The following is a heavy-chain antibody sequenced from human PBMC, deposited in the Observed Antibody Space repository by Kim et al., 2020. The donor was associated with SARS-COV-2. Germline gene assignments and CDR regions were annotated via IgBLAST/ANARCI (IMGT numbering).Heavy chain of an antibody. D-gene: IGHD3-10*01. J-gene: IGHJ6*02. V-gene: IGHV3-21*01. CDR2: SSSSSSYI. CDR3: ARTFGSGNMDV. Sequence: GGSLRLSCAASGFTFSDYSMNWVRQAPGKGLEWVSSSSSSSSYIYYADSVKGRFTISRDNAKNSLYLQMNSLRAEDTAVYYCARTFGSGNMDVWGQGTTVTVSS. CDR1: GFTFSDYS.